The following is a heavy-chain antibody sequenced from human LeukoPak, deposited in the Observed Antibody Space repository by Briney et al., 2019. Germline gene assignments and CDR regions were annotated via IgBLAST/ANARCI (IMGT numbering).Heavy chain of an antibody. J-gene: IGHJ5*02. Sequence: SETLSLTCTVSGGSISSYYWSWIRQPAGRALEWIWRIYTSGTITYNPSLKSRVTMSVDTPKNQFSLKLSSVTAADTAVDYCARDSGTTGEVKFDPWGQGTLVTVSS. D-gene: IGHD3-10*01. CDR1: GGSISSYY. CDR3: ARDSGTTGEVKFDP. CDR2: IYTSGTI. V-gene: IGHV4-4*07.